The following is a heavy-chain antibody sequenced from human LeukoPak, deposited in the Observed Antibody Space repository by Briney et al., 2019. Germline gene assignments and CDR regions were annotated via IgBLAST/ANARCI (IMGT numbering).Heavy chain of an antibody. CDR2: IYGGGST. CDR1: GFTVSSNY. V-gene: IGHV3-53*01. CDR3: ARVGLNVQRYAFDI. Sequence: GGSLRLSCAASGFTVSSNYTNWVRQAPGKGLEWVSVIYGGGSTYYADSVKGRFTISRDNSKNTLYLQMNSLRAEDTAVYYCARVGLNVQRYAFDIWGQGTMVTVSS. J-gene: IGHJ3*02. D-gene: IGHD5-24*01.